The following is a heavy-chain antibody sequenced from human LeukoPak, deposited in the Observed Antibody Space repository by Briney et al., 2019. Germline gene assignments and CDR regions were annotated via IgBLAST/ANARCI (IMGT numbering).Heavy chain of an antibody. J-gene: IGHJ3*02. CDR3: ARYRLGDGYNYGAFDI. D-gene: IGHD5-24*01. Sequence: SETLSLTCTVSGGSISSYYWSWIRQPAGKGLEWIGSIYYSGSTYYNPSLKSRVTISVDTSKNQFSLKLSSVTAADTAVYYCARYRLGDGYNYGAFDIWGQGTMVTVSS. V-gene: IGHV4-59*05. CDR2: IYYSGST. CDR1: GGSISSYY.